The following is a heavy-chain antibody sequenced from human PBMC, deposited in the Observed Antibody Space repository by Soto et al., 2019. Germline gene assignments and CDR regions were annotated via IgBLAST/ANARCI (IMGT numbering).Heavy chain of an antibody. CDR1: GYTFTGYY. J-gene: IGHJ3*02. V-gene: IGHV1-2*02. D-gene: IGHD6-19*01. Sequence: QVQLVQSGAEVKKPGASVKVSCKASGYTFTGYYMHWVRQAPGQGLEWMGWINPNSGGTNYAQKFQGRVTMTRDTSNSTAYMELSRLRSDDTAVYYCAREPFIAVTQPDAFDIWGQGTMVTVSS. CDR3: AREPFIAVTQPDAFDI. CDR2: INPNSGGT.